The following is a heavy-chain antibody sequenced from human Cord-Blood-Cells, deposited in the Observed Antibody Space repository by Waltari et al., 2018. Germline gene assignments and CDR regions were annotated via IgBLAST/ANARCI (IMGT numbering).Heavy chain of an antibody. CDR3: ARSEGVTAPPLDAFDI. D-gene: IGHD2-21*02. V-gene: IGHV3-33*01. CDR2: IWYDGSNK. Sequence: RQAPGKGLEWVAVIWYDGSNKYYADSVKGRFTISRDNSKNTLYLQMNSLRAEDTAVYYCARSEGVTAPPLDAFDIWGQGTMVTVSS. J-gene: IGHJ3*02.